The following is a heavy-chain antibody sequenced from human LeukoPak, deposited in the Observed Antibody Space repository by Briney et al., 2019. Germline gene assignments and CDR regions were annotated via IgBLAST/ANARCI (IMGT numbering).Heavy chain of an antibody. CDR1: GGSISSYY. CDR2: IYYSGST. D-gene: IGHD6-13*01. V-gene: IGHV4-59*01. J-gene: IGHJ4*02. CDR3: ARLIAAAGFFDY. Sequence: SETLSLTCTVSGGSISSYYWSWIRQPPGKGLEWIGYIYYSGSTNYNPSLKSRVTISVDTSKNQFSLKLSSVTAADTAVCYCARLIAAAGFFDYWGQGTLVTVSS.